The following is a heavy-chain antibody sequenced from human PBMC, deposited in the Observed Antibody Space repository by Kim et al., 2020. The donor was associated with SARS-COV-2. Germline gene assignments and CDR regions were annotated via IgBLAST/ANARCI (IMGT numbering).Heavy chain of an antibody. V-gene: IGHV2-70*13. CDR2: K. CDR3: ARKSVGASGFDY. J-gene: IGHJ4*02. Sequence: KYYSTALKTRLTISKDTSKNQVVLTMANMDPVDTGTYYCARKSVGASGFDYWGQGTLVRVSS. D-gene: IGHD1-26*01.